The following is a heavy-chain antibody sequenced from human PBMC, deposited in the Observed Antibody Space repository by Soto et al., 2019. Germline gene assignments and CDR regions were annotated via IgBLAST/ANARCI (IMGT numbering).Heavy chain of an antibody. J-gene: IGHJ4*02. CDR1: GGSISSSSYY. V-gene: IGHV4-39*01. Sequence: SETLSLTCTVSGGSISSSSYYWGWIRQPPGKGLEWIGSIYYSGSTYYNPSLKSRVTISVDTSKNQFSLKLSSVTAADTAVYYCARHSTSWIQLWPYFDYWGQGTLVTVSS. CDR2: IYYSGST. CDR3: ARHSTSWIQLWPYFDY. D-gene: IGHD5-18*01.